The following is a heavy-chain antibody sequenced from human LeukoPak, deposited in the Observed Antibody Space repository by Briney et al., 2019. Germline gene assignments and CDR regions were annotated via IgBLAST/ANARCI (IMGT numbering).Heavy chain of an antibody. V-gene: IGHV3-23*01. CDR1: GFTFSSCA. Sequence: GGSLRLSCAASGFTFSSCAMNWVRQGPGKGLEWVSVISGSGDSTYYADSVKGRFTTSRDNSKNTLYLQMNTLRVDDTAIYYCARDRYGDYSFDSWGQGTLVTVSS. CDR3: ARDRYGDYSFDS. J-gene: IGHJ4*02. D-gene: IGHD4-17*01. CDR2: ISGSGDST.